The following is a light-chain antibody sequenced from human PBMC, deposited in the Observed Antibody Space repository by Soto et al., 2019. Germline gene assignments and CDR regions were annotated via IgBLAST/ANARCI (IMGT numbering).Light chain of an antibody. CDR2: DGS. J-gene: IGLJ2*01. V-gene: IGLV2-23*01. CDR1: SSDVGSYNL. Sequence: QSVLTQPASVSGSPGQSITISCTGTSSDVGSYNLVSWYQQHPGKGPKHMIYDGSKRPTGVSNRCSGSKSVNTASLTISGLQAEDEADYYCCSYAGSGPICGGGTKHTVL. CDR3: CSYAGSGPI.